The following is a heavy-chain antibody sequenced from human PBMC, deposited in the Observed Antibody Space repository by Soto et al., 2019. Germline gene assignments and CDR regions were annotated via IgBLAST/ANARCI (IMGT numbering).Heavy chain of an antibody. D-gene: IGHD3-16*01. V-gene: IGHV3-30-3*01. CDR3: ARGGGGDSFGLGWGAPAY. Sequence: QVQLVKSGGGVVQPGRSLRLSCAASGFTFSGYAMHWVRQAPGKGLEWVAVISYDGTNKFYADSVKGRFTFSRDNSKNTLFWRRSRGRAEDTAVYFCARGGGGDSFGLGWGAPAYWGQGTLVTVSS. CDR1: GFTFSGYA. CDR2: ISYDGTNK. J-gene: IGHJ4*02.